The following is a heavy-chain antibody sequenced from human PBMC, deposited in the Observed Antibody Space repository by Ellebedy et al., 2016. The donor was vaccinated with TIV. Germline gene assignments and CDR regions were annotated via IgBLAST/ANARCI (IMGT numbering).Heavy chain of an antibody. CDR2: IIHSGST. CDR3: ARHLLHPNLRLGELSLNWYFDL. D-gene: IGHD3-16*02. J-gene: IGHJ2*01. Sequence: SQTLSLTCAVYGGSFSGYYWSWIRQPPGKGLEWIGEIIHSGSTNYNSSLKSRVTISVDTSKNQFSLKLSSVTAADTAVYYCARHLLHPNLRLGELSLNWYFDLWGRGTLVTVSS. V-gene: IGHV4-34*12. CDR1: GGSFSGYY.